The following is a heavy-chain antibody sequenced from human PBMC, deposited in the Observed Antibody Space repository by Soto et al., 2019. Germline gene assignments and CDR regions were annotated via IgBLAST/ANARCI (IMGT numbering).Heavy chain of an antibody. J-gene: IGHJ6*02. V-gene: IGHV5-51*01. CDR3: ARHYCSSTSCYPVYYYYYGMDV. CDR2: IYPGDSDT. Sequence: PGESLKISCKGSGYSFTCYWIGWVRQMPGKGLEWMGIIYPGDSDTRYSPSFQGQVTISADKSISTAYLQWSSLKASDTAMYYCARHYCSSTSCYPVYYYYYGMDVWGQGTTVTVSS. D-gene: IGHD2-2*01. CDR1: GYSFTCYW.